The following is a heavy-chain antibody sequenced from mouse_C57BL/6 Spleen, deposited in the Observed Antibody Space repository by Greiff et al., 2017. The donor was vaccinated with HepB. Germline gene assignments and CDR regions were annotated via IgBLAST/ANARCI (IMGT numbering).Heavy chain of an antibody. Sequence: QVQLKQPGAELVKPGASVKLSCKASGYTFTSYWLHWVKQRPGQGLEWIGMIHPNSGSTNYNEKFKSKATLTVAKSSSTAYMQLSSLTSEDSAVYYCARVYRAMDYWGQGTSVTVSS. CDR3: ARVYRAMDY. CDR1: GYTFTSYW. D-gene: IGHD5-1*01. CDR2: IHPNSGST. J-gene: IGHJ4*01. V-gene: IGHV1-64*01.